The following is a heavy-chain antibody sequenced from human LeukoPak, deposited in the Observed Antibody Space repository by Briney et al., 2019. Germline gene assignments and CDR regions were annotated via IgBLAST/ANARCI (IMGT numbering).Heavy chain of an antibody. CDR2: TSYDGSKK. Sequence: GGSLRLSCAASGFTFSSYAMHWVRQAPGKGLEWVAGTSYDGSKKMYADSAKGRFSISRDNAKNMLYVQMNSLTVEDTAVYYCVRDMGSSSTCFDHWGQGILVAVSS. D-gene: IGHD6-13*01. V-gene: IGHV3-30*04. CDR3: VRDMGSSSTCFDH. J-gene: IGHJ4*02. CDR1: GFTFSSYA.